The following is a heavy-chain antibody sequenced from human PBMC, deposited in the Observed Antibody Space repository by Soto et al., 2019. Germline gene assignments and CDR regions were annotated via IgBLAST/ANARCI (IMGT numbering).Heavy chain of an antibody. V-gene: IGHV1-69*01. CDR1: GGDFSTYA. CDR3: ASIVDYSDSSAAY. J-gene: IGHJ1*01. CDR2: VIHIFVAP. D-gene: IGHD4-4*01. Sequence: QVQLVQSGAEVKKPGYSVKVSCKASGGDFSTYAFSWVRQSPGQGLEWMGGVIHIFVAPNYAQNFQGRVTMTADAATSTAYTHLSSLRSVDTAVYYCASIVDYSDSSAAYWGQGTQLTVYS.